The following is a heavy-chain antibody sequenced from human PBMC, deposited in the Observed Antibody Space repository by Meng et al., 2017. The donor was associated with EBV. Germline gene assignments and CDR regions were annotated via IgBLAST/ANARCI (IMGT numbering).Heavy chain of an antibody. CDR2: LIPMSGAP. J-gene: IGHJ4*02. Sequence: QGQLQQSGAGVKKPGSAVKVAGRTSGGTFRSDAVSWVRQAPGQGLEWMGGLIPMSGAPHYAQKFQDRVTIIADESTSTHSMELNNLRFEDTAMSYCASESGRGFTPDYWGQGTLVTVSS. V-gene: IGHV1-69*01. D-gene: IGHD3-10*01. CDR1: GGTFRSDA. CDR3: ASESGRGFTPDY.